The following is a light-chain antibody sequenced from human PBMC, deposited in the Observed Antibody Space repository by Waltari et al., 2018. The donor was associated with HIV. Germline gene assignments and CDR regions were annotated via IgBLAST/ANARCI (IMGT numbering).Light chain of an antibody. V-gene: IGLV2-14*01. CDR3: CSYTATSTHVV. J-gene: IGLJ2*01. Sequence: QSALTQPASVSGSPGQSITVSFPASSSAIGDYTFFSWYQQPPGKAPKLLISEVTNRPSGVSDRFSGSKSGSTASLTISGLQAEDEATYYCCSYTATSTHVVFGGGTKLTV. CDR2: EVT. CDR1: SSAIGDYTF.